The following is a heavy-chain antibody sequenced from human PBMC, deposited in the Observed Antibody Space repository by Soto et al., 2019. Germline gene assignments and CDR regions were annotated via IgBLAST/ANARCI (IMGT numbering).Heavy chain of an antibody. CDR1: GFTFSGSA. V-gene: IGHV3-73*01. CDR2: IRSKANSYAT. Sequence: EVQLVESGGGLVQPGGSLKLSCAASGFTFSGSAMHWVRQASGKGLEWVGRIRSKANSYATASAASMKGRFTISRDDSKNTAYLQMNSLKTEDTAVYYCTRPTSGWLQLDWYFDLWGRGTLVTVSS. CDR3: TRPTSGWLQLDWYFDL. J-gene: IGHJ2*01. D-gene: IGHD5-12*01.